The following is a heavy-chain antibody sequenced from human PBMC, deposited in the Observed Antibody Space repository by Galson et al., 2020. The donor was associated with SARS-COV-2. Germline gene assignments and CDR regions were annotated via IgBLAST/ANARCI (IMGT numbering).Heavy chain of an antibody. Sequence: SETLSLTCIVSGDSISSGSYYWTWIRQPAGKGLEWIGRIYTRGGTNYNPSLKSRVTISMDTSKNQFSLKLTSVTAADTAVYYCARDTHYDSSGHPYFDYWGQGALVTVSS. D-gene: IGHD3-22*01. V-gene: IGHV4-61*02. CDR2: IYTRGGT. CDR3: ARDTHYDSSGHPYFDY. CDR1: GDSISSGSYY. J-gene: IGHJ4*02.